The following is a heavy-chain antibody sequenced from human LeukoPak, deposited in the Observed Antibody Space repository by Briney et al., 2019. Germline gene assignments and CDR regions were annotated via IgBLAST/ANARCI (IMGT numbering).Heavy chain of an antibody. J-gene: IGHJ6*02. CDR1: GFTLGDYA. V-gene: IGHV3-49*04. Sequence: GGSLRLSRTASGFTLGDYAMSWVRQAPGKGVEWVGFIRSKAYGGTTEYAASVKGRFTISRDDSKIIAYLQMNSLKTEDTAVYYCTRDLSYYDSSGYYLFPFYYYYYGMDVWGQGTTVTVSS. D-gene: IGHD3-22*01. CDR2: IRSKAYGGTT. CDR3: TRDLSYYDSSGYYLFPFYYYYYGMDV.